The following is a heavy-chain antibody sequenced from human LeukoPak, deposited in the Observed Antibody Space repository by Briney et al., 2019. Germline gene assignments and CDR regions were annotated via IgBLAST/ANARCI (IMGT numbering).Heavy chain of an antibody. CDR1: GYTFTSYY. J-gene: IGHJ6*03. V-gene: IGHV1-69*06. D-gene: IGHD3-10*01. CDR2: IIPIFGTA. CDR3: ARAMRMVRGVPYYYYMDV. Sequence: GASVKVSCKASGYTFTSYYMHWVRQAPGQGLEWMGGIIPIFGTANYAQKFQGRVTITADKFTSTAYMELSSLRSEDTAVYYCARAMRMVRGVPYYYYMDVWGKGTTVTVSS.